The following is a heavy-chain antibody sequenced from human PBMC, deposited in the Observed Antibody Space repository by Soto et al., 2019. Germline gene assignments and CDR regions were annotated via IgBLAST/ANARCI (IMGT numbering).Heavy chain of an antibody. V-gene: IGHV1-69*12. Sequence: QVQLVQSGAEVKKPGSSVKVSCKASGGTFRTSAISWVRQAPGQGLEWVGGIMPVFRRPKYAQNFQGRVTITADESTSTAYMELSSLKYDDTAVYYCARDKDRLQLGGNYYYILDVWGQGTAVTVSS. CDR2: IMPVFRRP. CDR1: GGTFRTSA. J-gene: IGHJ6*02. CDR3: ARDKDRLQLGGNYYYILDV. D-gene: IGHD1-1*01.